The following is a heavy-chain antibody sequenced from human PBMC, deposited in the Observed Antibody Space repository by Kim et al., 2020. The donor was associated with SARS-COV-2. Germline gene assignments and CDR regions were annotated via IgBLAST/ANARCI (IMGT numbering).Heavy chain of an antibody. D-gene: IGHD3-10*01. CDR2: T. CDR3: ARPPGQTSPGY. J-gene: IGHJ4*02. V-gene: IGHV3-74*01. Sequence: TTYADSVKGRFTISRDNAKNTLYLQMNSLRAEDTAVYYCARPPGQTSPGYWGQGTLVTVSS.